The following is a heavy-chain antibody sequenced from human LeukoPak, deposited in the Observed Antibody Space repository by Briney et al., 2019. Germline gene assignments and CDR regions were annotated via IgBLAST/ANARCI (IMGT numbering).Heavy chain of an antibody. CDR2: INWNGGST. CDR1: GFTFDDYG. D-gene: IGHD2-2*03. V-gene: IGHV3-20*04. CDR3: AKDSHWILFDD. Sequence: GGSLRLSCAASGFTFDDYGMSWVRQAPGKGLEWDSGINWNGGSTGYADSVKGRFTISRDNAKNTLYLQMNSLRDEDTAVYYCAKDSHWILFDDWGQGTLVTVSS. J-gene: IGHJ4*02.